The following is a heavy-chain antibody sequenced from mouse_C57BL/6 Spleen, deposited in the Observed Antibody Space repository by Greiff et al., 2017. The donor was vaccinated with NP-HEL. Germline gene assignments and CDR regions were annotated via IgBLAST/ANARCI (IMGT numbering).Heavy chain of an antibody. J-gene: IGHJ3*01. CDR3: ARSGGNFYFDY. D-gene: IGHD2-1*01. CDR1: GYTFTDYY. Sequence: QVQLQQSGAELVRPGASVKLSCKASGYTFTDYYINWVKQRPGQGLEWIARIYPGSGNTYYNEKFKGKATLTAEKSSSTAYMQLSSLTSEDSAVYFCARSGGNFYFDYWGQGTLVTVSA. V-gene: IGHV1-76*01. CDR2: IYPGSGNT.